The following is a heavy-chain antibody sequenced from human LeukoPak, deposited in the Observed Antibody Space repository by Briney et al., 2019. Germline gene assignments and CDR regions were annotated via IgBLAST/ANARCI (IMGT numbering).Heavy chain of an antibody. J-gene: IGHJ6*01. V-gene: IGHV4-59*01. CDR3: ARVQGSNLYYYGMDV. CDR2: ISYGGGI. CDR1: GGAISTNY. Sequence: SETLSLPCTVPGGAISTNYWSWIRQPPGKGLEWIGYISYGGGIRYNPSLQSRLTMSLDASRNQVSLKLSSVTAADTAVYCCARVQGSNLYYYGMDVWGEGATVTASS. D-gene: IGHD4-23*01.